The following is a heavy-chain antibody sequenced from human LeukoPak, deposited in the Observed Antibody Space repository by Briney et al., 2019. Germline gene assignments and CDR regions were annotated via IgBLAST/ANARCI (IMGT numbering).Heavy chain of an antibody. CDR3: AKVVGATTSDYYMDV. D-gene: IGHD1-26*01. V-gene: IGHV3-30-3*01. CDR2: ISYDGSNK. Sequence: PGGSLRLSCAASGFTFSSYAMHWVRQAPGKGLEWVAVISYDGSNKYYADSVKGRFTISRDNSKNTLYLQMNSLRAEDTAVYYCAKVVGATTSDYYMDVWGKGTTVTVSS. CDR1: GFTFSSYA. J-gene: IGHJ6*03.